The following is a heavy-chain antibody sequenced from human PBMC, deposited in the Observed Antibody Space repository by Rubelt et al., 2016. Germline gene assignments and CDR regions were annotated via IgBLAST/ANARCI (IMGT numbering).Heavy chain of an antibody. CDR2: MNANSGNT. CDR3: ARSKALVIDFDY. CDR1: GYTFTDYD. V-gene: IGHV1-8*01. J-gene: IGHJ4*02. D-gene: IGHD3-10*01. Sequence: QVQLVQSGAEVKKPGASVKVSCKASGYTFTDYDINWVRQTTGQGLEWLGWMNANSGNTGDAQKFQARVTMTRDTSIRTAYMELSSLRSEDTAVYYCARSKALVIDFDYWGQGTLVTVSS.